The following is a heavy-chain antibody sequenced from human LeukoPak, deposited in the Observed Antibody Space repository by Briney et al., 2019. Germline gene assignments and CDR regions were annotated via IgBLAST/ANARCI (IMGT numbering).Heavy chain of an antibody. Sequence: ASVKVSCKASGYIFTSYDINWVRQAPGQGLEWLGWMNSNSGNTGCGQKFQGRVTLTRDTAITTAYMELTSLRYEDTAVYYCAVRLHTMVRGVTPYYYGMDVWGQGTTVTVSS. CDR3: AVRLHTMVRGVTPYYYGMDV. V-gene: IGHV1-8*01. J-gene: IGHJ6*02. CDR1: GYIFTSYD. D-gene: IGHD3-10*01. CDR2: MNSNSGNT.